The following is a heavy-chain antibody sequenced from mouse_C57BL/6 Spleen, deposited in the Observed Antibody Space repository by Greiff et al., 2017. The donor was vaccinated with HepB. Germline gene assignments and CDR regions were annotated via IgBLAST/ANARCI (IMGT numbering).Heavy chain of an antibody. V-gene: IGHV1-15*01. Sequence: VQRVESGAELVRPGASVTLSCKASGYTFTDYEMHWVKQTPVHGLEWIGAIDPETGGTAYNQKFKGKAILTADKSSSTAYMELRSLTSEDSSVYYCTRRLLRYYFDYWGQGTTLTVSS. D-gene: IGHD1-1*01. CDR1: GYTFTDYE. J-gene: IGHJ2*01. CDR3: TRRLLRYYFDY. CDR2: IDPETGGT.